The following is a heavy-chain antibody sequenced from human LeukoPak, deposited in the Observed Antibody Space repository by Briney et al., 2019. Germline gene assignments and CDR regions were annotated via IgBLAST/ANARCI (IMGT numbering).Heavy chain of an antibody. CDR2: IRYDGSNK. J-gene: IGHJ4*02. CDR1: GFTFDDYG. Sequence: GGSLRLSCAASGFTFDDYGMHWVRQAPGKGLEWVAFIRYDGSNKYYADSVKGRFTISRDNSKNTLYLQMNSLRAEDTAVYYCAKDLGQMATTLLDYWGQGTLVTVSS. V-gene: IGHV3-30*02. CDR3: AKDLGQMATTLLDY. D-gene: IGHD5-24*01.